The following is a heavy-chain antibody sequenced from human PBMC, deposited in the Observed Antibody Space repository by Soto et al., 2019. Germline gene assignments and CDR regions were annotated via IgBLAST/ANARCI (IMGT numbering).Heavy chain of an antibody. Sequence: GXSGKLSRRASVGRFSSYASSWVRQAPGQGLEWMGGIIPIFGTANYAQKFKGRVTITADKSTSTAYMELSSLRSEDTAVYYCARDNSITILRVEHYDYYGMDVWGQGTTVIVTS. V-gene: IGHV1-69*06. CDR1: VGRFSSYA. D-gene: IGHD3-3*01. CDR2: IIPIFGTA. CDR3: ARDNSITILRVEHYDYYGMDV. J-gene: IGHJ6*02.